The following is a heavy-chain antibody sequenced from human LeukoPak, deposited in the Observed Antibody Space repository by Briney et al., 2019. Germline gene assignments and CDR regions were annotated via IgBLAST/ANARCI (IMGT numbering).Heavy chain of an antibody. CDR2: MNGDGTSI. D-gene: IGHD3-3*01. CDR1: GXTFRSFW. Sequence: GGSLRLSCAASGXTFRSFWMHWVRQDPGKGLVWVSHMNGDGTSISYADSVKGRFTISRDNAKNTLYLQMNRLKAEDTAVYYCARSATDAFDIWGQGTIVTVSS. CDR3: ARSATDAFDI. V-gene: IGHV3-74*01. J-gene: IGHJ3*02.